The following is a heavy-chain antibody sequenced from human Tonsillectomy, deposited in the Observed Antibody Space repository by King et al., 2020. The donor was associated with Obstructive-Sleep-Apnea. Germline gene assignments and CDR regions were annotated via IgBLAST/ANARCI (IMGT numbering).Heavy chain of an antibody. J-gene: IGHJ6*02. Sequence: VQLVESGGGVVQPGRSLRLSCAASGFTFSSYGMHWVRQAPGKGLEWVAVISYDGSNKYYADSVKGRFTLSRDNSKNTLYLQMNSLRAEDTAVYYCAKELWLRFYYGMDVWGQGTTVTVSS. CDR2: ISYDGSNK. CDR3: AKELWLRFYYGMDV. V-gene: IGHV3-30*18. D-gene: IGHD5-12*01. CDR1: GFTFSSYG.